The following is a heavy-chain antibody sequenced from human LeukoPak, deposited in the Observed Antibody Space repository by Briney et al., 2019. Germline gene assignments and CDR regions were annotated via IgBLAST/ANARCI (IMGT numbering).Heavy chain of an antibody. V-gene: IGHV4-31*03. J-gene: IGHJ3*02. D-gene: IGHD3-10*01. CDR3: ARVGSGAFDI. CDR1: GGSISSGGYY. Sequence: PSQTLSLTCTVSGGSISSGGYYWSWIRQHPGKGLEWIGYIYYSGNTNYNPSLKSRVTISIDTSKNQFSLKLSSVTAADTAVYYCARVGSGAFDIWGQGTMVTVSS. CDR2: IYYSGNT.